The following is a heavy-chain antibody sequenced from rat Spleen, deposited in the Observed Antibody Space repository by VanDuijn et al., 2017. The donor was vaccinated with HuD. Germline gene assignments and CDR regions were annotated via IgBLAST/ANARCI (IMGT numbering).Heavy chain of an antibody. CDR1: GFSLTNFH. CDR2: MKYDGDT. D-gene: IGHD1-11*01. J-gene: IGHJ3*01. CDR3: TRDDYRGWFAY. Sequence: QVQLKESGPGLVQPSQTLSLTCTVSGFSLTNFHVHWVRQPPGKGLEWMGRMKYDGDTNYNLVLKSRLSISRDTSKNQLFLKMNSLQTEDTAMYYCTRDDYRGWFAYWGQGTLVTVSS. V-gene: IGHV2S30*01.